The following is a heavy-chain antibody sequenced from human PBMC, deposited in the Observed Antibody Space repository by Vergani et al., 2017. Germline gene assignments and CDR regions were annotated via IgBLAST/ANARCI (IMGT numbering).Heavy chain of an antibody. V-gene: IGHV5-51*01. CDR2: IYPADSDT. J-gene: IGHJ4*02. D-gene: IGHD1-1*01. Sequence: EVVLVQSGPEMRKPGESLKISCKGSEYSFGNYWIGWVRQMPGKGLEWMGIIYPADSDTRYSPSFQGQVTISADKSISTAFLQWDSLKASDTALYYCARHTTYTDSGGRGTLVTVS. CDR1: EYSFGNYW. CDR3: ARHTTYTDS.